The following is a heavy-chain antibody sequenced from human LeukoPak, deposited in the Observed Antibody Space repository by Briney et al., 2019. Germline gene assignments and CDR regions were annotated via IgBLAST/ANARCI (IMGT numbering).Heavy chain of an antibody. CDR2: IPSSGPIT. CDR3: ANRVAQHDS. D-gene: IGHD3-3*01. Sequence: GGSLRLSCAASGLTVSSNYMSWVRQAPGKGLEWVSGIPSSGPITYYADSVKGRFTISRDNSKNTLYLQMNSLTAEDTGIYYCANRVAQHDSWGQGTLVIVSS. CDR1: GLTVSSNY. V-gene: IGHV3-23*01. J-gene: IGHJ5*02.